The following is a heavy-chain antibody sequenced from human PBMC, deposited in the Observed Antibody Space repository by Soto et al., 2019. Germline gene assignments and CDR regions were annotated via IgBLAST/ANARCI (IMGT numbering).Heavy chain of an antibody. CDR1: GFTFISYA. Sequence: PGGSLRLSCAASGFTFISYAMSWVRQAPGKGLEWVSAISGTGGTTYYADSLKGRFTISRDNSKNTVFLQMNSLRAEDTAVYYCAKETASVPGSPIDYWGQGTLAAAAGTPIDYWGQGTLVTVSS. V-gene: IGHV3-23*01. D-gene: IGHD6-13*01. CDR3: AKETASVPGSPIDYWGQGTLAAAAGTPIDY. J-gene: IGHJ4*02. CDR2: ISGTGGTT.